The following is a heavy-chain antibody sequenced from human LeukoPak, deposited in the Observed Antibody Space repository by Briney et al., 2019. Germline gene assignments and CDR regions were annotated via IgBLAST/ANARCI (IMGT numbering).Heavy chain of an antibody. CDR1: GYTLTELS. CDR3: ATRRQVAATIKGFFDP. D-gene: IGHD2-15*01. Sequence: GASVKVSCKVSGYTLTELSMHWVRQAPGKGLEWMGGFDPEDGETIYAQKFQGRVTMTEDTSTDTAYMELSSLRSEDTAVYYCATRRQVAATIKGFFDPWGQGTLVTVSS. J-gene: IGHJ5*02. CDR2: FDPEDGET. V-gene: IGHV1-24*01.